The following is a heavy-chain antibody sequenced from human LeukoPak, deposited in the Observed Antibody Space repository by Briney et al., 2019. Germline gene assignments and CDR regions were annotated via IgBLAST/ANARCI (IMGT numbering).Heavy chain of an antibody. J-gene: IGHJ4*02. CDR2: ISSSSSYI. CDR1: GFTFNTYA. Sequence: GGSLRLSCAASGFTFNTYALHWLRQAPGKGLEWVSSISSSSSYIYYADSVKGRFTISRDNAKNSLYLQMNSLRAEDTAVYYCARDSTAVAGTEEDYWGQGTLVTVSS. D-gene: IGHD6-19*01. V-gene: IGHV3-21*01. CDR3: ARDSTAVAGTEEDY.